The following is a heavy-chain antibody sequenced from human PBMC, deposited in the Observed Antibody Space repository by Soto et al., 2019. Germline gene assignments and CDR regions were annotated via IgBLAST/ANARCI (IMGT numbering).Heavy chain of an antibody. J-gene: IGHJ4*02. CDR1: AHSISSGYY. D-gene: IGHD1-26*01. V-gene: IGHV4-38-2*01. CDR3: AAFSGRVDY. Sequence: SETLSLTXAVSAHSISSGYYWGWIRQPPGKGLEWIGSIYHSGDTYYNPSLKSRVTMSLDTSKNQFSLKLSSVTAAGTAVYYCAAFSGRVDYWGQGTLVTVSS. CDR2: IYHSGDT.